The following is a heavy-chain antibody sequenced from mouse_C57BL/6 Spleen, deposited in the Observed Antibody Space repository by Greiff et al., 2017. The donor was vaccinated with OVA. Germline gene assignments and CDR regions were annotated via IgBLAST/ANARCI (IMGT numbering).Heavy chain of an antibody. Sequence: VQLQESGAELVRPGASVTLSCKASGYTFTDYEMHWVKQTPVHGLEWIGAIDPETGGTAYNQKFKGKAILTADKSSSTAYMELRSLTSEDSAVYYCTMGVSGGFDYWGQGPTLTVSS. CDR3: TMGVSGGFDY. J-gene: IGHJ2*01. V-gene: IGHV1-15*01. D-gene: IGHD3-2*02. CDR2: IDPETGGT. CDR1: GYTFTDYE.